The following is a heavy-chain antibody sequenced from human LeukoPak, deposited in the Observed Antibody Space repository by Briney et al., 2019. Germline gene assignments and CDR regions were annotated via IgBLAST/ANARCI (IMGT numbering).Heavy chain of an antibody. CDR1: GYSIGNGYY. CDR3: ARASRTGLGIGSFDY. D-gene: IGHD7-27*01. V-gene: IGHV4-38-2*02. Sequence: SETLSLTCTVSGYSIGNGYYWGWIRQPPGKGLEWIGSIYHSGSTYYNPSLKSRVTISVDTSKNQFSLNLNSVTAADTAVYYCARASRTGLGIGSFDYWGQGTLVTVSS. J-gene: IGHJ4*02. CDR2: IYHSGST.